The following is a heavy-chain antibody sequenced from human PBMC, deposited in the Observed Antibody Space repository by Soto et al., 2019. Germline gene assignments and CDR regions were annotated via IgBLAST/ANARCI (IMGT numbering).Heavy chain of an antibody. J-gene: IGHJ4*02. D-gene: IGHD2-2*01. CDR3: ARSPRGVVVPAAVDY. Sequence: SETRSLTCTVSGGSISSGGYYWSWIRQHLGKGLEWIGYIYYSGSTYYNPSLKSRVTISVDTSKNQFSLKLSSVTAADTAVYYCARSPRGVVVPAAVDYWGQGTLVTVSS. CDR1: GGSISSGGYY. CDR2: IYYSGST. V-gene: IGHV4-31*03.